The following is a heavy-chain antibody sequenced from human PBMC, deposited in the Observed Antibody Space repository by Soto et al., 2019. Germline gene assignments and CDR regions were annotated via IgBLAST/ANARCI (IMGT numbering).Heavy chain of an antibody. V-gene: IGHV3-73*01. CDR1: AFTFSGSA. Sequence: GGALRHPCSASAFTFSGSAMHWVRQASGKGLEWVGRIRSKANSYATAYAASVKGRFTISRDDSKNTAYLQMNSLKTEDTAVYYCTSLERRSWPRRVFDYWGQGTLVTVSS. D-gene: IGHD6-13*01. J-gene: IGHJ4*02. CDR3: TSLERRSWPRRVFDY. CDR2: IRSKANSYAT.